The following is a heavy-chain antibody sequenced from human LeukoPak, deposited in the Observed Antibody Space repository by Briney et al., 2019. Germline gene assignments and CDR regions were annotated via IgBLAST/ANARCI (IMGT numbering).Heavy chain of an antibody. CDR2: IYYSGTT. CDR3: ARDPAYCSGVSCFSGVVCDF. Sequence: PSETLSLTCTVSGGSISSYSYYWGWIRQPPGKGLEWIGSIYYSGTTYYNPSLKSRVTISVDTSKNQFSLRLRSVTATDTAVYYCARDPAYCSGVSCFSGVVCDFWGQGTLVTVSS. CDR1: GGSISSYSYY. J-gene: IGHJ4*02. V-gene: IGHV4-39*07. D-gene: IGHD2-15*01.